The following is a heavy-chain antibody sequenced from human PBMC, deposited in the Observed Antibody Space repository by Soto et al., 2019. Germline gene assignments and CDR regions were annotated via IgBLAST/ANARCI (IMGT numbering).Heavy chain of an antibody. Sequence: QVQLVQSGAEVKKPGASVKVSCRSSGYLFTAYGIAWVRQAPGRGLEWMAWTSTDKGDTSYAEKFEGRVTMTTDTSTSTAYLELRGLRHDDTAVYYCARARRDGSPNWFDPWGQGTLVSVSS. CDR1: GYLFTAYG. V-gene: IGHV1-18*04. J-gene: IGHJ5*02. D-gene: IGHD6-25*01. CDR2: TSTDKGDT. CDR3: ARARRDGSPNWFDP.